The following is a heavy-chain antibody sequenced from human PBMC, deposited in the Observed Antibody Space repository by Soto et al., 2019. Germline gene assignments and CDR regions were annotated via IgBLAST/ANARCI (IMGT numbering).Heavy chain of an antibody. Sequence: ASVKVSCKASGYTFTSYYMHWLRQSPGQGLEWMGIINPSGGSTSYAQKFQGRVTMTRDTSTSTVYMELSSLRSEDTAVYYCARGAAAGYYYYYGMDVWGQGTTVTVSS. J-gene: IGHJ6*02. CDR2: INPSGGST. CDR1: GYTFTSYY. V-gene: IGHV1-46*01. CDR3: ARGAAAGYYYYYGMDV. D-gene: IGHD6-13*01.